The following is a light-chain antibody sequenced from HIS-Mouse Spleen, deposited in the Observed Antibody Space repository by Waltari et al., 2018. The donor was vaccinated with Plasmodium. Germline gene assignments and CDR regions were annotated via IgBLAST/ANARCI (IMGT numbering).Light chain of an antibody. CDR2: GAS. CDR3: QQYNKWSFT. CDR1: QSVSSN. J-gene: IGKJ3*01. Sequence: EIVMTQSPATLSVSPGERATLSCRASQSVSSNLAWYQQKPGQAPRLLICGASTRATGIAAWIGGSWCGKEFTLTISSLHSEDVAVYYCQQYNKWSFTFGPGTKVDIK. V-gene: IGKV3-15*01.